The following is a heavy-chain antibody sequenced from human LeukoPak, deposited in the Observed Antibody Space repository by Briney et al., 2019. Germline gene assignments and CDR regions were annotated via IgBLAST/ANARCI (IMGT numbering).Heavy chain of an antibody. CDR2: ISAYNGNT. Sequence: ASVEVSRKASGYTCTSYGISWVRQAPGQGLEGMGWISAYNGNTNYAQKLQGRVTMTTDTSTSTAYMELRSLRSDDTAVYYCARDIAAAGTDNWFDPWGQGTLVTVSS. J-gene: IGHJ5*02. CDR3: ARDIAAAGTDNWFDP. D-gene: IGHD6-13*01. CDR1: GYTCTSYG. V-gene: IGHV1-18*01.